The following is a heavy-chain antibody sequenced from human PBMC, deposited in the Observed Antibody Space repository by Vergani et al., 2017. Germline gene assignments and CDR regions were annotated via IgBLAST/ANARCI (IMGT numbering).Heavy chain of an antibody. CDR3: ARVNTETNGHLYYCYYMDV. V-gene: IGHV4-34*01. CDR2: IDHTGRP. Sequence: QVQLQQWGGGLLKPSETLSLTCVVNGESFTSYHWTWIRQSPGEGLEWVGDIDHTGRPDYNPSLKSRLTMSVDKSRNQFSLTLISVTATDTAIYFCARVNTETNGHLYYCYYMDVWGQGTAVTVS. CDR1: GESFTSYH. D-gene: IGHD4-11*01. J-gene: IGHJ6*03.